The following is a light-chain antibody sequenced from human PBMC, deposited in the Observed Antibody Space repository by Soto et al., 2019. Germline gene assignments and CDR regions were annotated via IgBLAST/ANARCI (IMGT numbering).Light chain of an antibody. J-gene: IGLJ1*01. Sequence: QSALTQPASVSGSPGQSVTISCAGTSSDVGGYNFVSWYQQHPGKAPQLMICDVSSRPSGVSNRFSGSKSGNTASLTISGLQAEDEADYYCSSYTSSYTYVFGTGTKLTVL. V-gene: IGLV2-14*03. CDR1: SSDVGGYNF. CDR2: DVS. CDR3: SSYTSSYTYV.